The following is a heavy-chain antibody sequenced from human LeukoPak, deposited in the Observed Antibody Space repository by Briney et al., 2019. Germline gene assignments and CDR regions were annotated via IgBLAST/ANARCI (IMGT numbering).Heavy chain of an antibody. CDR2: ISGSGGST. Sequence: GGSLRLSCAASGFTFSSYAMSWVRQAPGKGLEWVSAISGSGGSTYYADSVKGRFTISRDNSKNTLYLQMNSLRAEDTAVYYCARDVSELGDAFDIWAQGTMVTVSS. CDR3: ARDVSELGDAFDI. V-gene: IGHV3-23*01. D-gene: IGHD1-7*01. CDR1: GFTFSSYA. J-gene: IGHJ3*02.